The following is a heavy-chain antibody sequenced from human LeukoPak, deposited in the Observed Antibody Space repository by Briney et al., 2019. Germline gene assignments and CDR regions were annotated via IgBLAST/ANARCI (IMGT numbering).Heavy chain of an antibody. D-gene: IGHD1-14*01. CDR2: ISYDGSNK. Sequence: PGVSLRRSCAASGFTFSSYAMHWVRQAPGKGLEWVAVISYDGSNKYYADSVKGRFTISRDNSKNTLYLQMNSLRAEDTAVYYCARGPPLGISWGQGTLVTVSS. CDR1: GFTFSSYA. CDR3: ARGPPLGIS. V-gene: IGHV3-30-3*01. J-gene: IGHJ5*02.